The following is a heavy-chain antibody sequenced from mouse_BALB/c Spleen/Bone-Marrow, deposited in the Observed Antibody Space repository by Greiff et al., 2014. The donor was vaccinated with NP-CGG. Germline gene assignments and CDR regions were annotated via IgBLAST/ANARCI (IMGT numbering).Heavy chain of an antibody. CDR3: AKRGNYGYFDY. D-gene: IGHD2-1*01. Sequence: VQLQQSGPSLVQPSQSLSITCTVSGFSLTSYGVHWVRQSPGKGLEWLGVIWRGGSTDYNAATMSRLSITKDNSKSQVFFKMNSLQADDTAIYYCAKRGNYGYFDYWGQGTTLTVSS. J-gene: IGHJ2*01. V-gene: IGHV2-5-1*01. CDR2: IWRGGST. CDR1: GFSLTSYG.